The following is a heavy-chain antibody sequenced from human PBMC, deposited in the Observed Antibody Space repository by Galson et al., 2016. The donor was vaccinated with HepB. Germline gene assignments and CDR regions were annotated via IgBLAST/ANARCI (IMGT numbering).Heavy chain of an antibody. CDR2: ITGDRANA. J-gene: IGHJ3*02. CDR1: GFTFGTYT. V-gene: IGHV3-43*01. CDR3: AREGFSSGRAGTFDI. Sequence: SLRLSCAASGFTFGTYTMHWIRQAPGEGLQWVSLITGDRANAYYADSVRGRFTISRDNAQNSLYLQMNSLRPEDSAVYYCAREGFSSGRAGTFDIWGQGTVVSVSS. D-gene: IGHD6-19*01.